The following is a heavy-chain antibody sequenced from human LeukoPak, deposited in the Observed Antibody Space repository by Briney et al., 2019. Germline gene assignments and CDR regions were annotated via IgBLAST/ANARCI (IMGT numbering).Heavy chain of an antibody. D-gene: IGHD5-18*01. CDR3: AREKNSYVYIHYFDY. CDR2: ISAYNGNT. CDR1: GYTFTSYG. J-gene: IGHJ4*02. V-gene: IGHV1-18*04. Sequence: GASVKVSCKASGYTFTSYGISWVRQAPGQGLEWMGWISAYNGNTNYAQKLQGRVTMTTDTSTSTAYMELRSLRSDDTAVYYCAREKNSYVYIHYFDYWGQGPLVTVSS.